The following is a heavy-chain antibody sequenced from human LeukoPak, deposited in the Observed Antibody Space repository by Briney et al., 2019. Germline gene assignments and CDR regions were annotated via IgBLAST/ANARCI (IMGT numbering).Heavy chain of an antibody. D-gene: IGHD5-18*01. CDR3: ARDLSGVTGYTYGRGIDY. CDR1: GFTFSNYW. V-gene: IGHV3-7*01. CDR2: IKKDGSEK. Sequence: GGSLRLSCAASGFTFSNYWMSWVRQAPGKGLEWVANIKKDGSEKYYVDSVKGRFTISRDNAKTSLYLQMNSLRAEDTAVYYCARDLSGVTGYTYGRGIDYWGQGTLVTVSS. J-gene: IGHJ4*02.